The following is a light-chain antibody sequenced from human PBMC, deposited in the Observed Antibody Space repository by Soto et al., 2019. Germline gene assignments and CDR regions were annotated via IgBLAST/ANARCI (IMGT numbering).Light chain of an antibody. CDR1: QDLLNTAGNTY. CDR2: EIS. J-gene: IGKJ2*01. Sequence: DIVLTQTPLSSPVTLGRPAPITNRTHQDLLNTAGNTYLSWLQQRPGQPPRLLIYEISNRFSVDTERFSGSGGWTDFTPNISRVEAEDVVNYYCMHATQFPSTLGKRTKLEIK. CDR3: MHATQFPST. V-gene: IGKV2-24*01.